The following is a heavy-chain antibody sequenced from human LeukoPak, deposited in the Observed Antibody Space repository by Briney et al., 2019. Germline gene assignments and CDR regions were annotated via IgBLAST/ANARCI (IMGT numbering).Heavy chain of an antibody. CDR3: AKDLWFGEFGD. J-gene: IGHJ4*02. CDR1: GFTFSSYA. V-gene: IGHV3-23*01. Sequence: GGSLRLSCAASGFTFSSYAMSWVRQAPGKGLEWVSAISGSGGSTYYADSVKGRFTISRGNSKNTLYLQMNSLRAEDTAVYYCAKDLWFGEFGDWGQGTLVTVSS. D-gene: IGHD3-10*01. CDR2: ISGSGGST.